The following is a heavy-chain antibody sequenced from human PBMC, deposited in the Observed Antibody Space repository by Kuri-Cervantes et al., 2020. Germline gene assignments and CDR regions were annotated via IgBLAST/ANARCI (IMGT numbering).Heavy chain of an antibody. Sequence: GESLKISCAASGFTLGSYSMNWVRQAPGKGLEWVSSISSSSSYIYYADSVKGRFTISRDNAKNSLYLQMNSLRAEDTAVYYCVGGFGDLRWFDPWGQGTLVTVSS. V-gene: IGHV3-21*01. D-gene: IGHD3-10*01. CDR2: ISSSSSYI. CDR3: VGGFGDLRWFDP. CDR1: GFTLGSYS. J-gene: IGHJ5*02.